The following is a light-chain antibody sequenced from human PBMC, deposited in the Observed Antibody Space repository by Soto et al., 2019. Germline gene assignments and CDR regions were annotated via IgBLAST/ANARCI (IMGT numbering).Light chain of an antibody. CDR2: KVS. Sequence: QSVLTQPASVSGSPGQSITISCTGTSSAVGFYNLVSWYQHRPGKAPKFVLYKVSKRPSGVSNRFSGSKSGNTASLTISGLQAEDEAYYYCCSYAGSSYYVFGSGTKVTVL. J-gene: IGLJ1*01. CDR3: CSYAGSSYYV. CDR1: SSAVGFYNL. V-gene: IGLV2-23*02.